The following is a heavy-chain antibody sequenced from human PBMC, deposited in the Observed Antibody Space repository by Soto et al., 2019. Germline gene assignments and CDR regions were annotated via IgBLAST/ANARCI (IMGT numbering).Heavy chain of an antibody. Sequence: GASVKVSCKASGFTFASSAGQWVRQARGQRLEWIGWIVVGSGNTNYAQKFQERVTITRDMSTSTAYMELSSLRSEDTAVYYCAAEEAEDAFDIWGQGTIVTVSS. CDR2: IVVGSGNT. CDR3: AAEEAEDAFDI. J-gene: IGHJ3*02. V-gene: IGHV1-58*01. CDR1: GFTFASSA.